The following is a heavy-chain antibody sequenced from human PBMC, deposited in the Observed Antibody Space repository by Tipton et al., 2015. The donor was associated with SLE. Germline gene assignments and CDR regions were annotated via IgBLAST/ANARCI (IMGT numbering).Heavy chain of an antibody. CDR3: ARDGPGTPIDY. J-gene: IGHJ4*02. CDR1: GFTFSTYW. V-gene: IGHV3-74*01. Sequence: GSLRLSCAASGFTFSTYWMNWVRQAPGKGLVWVSRIHTDGSSTNYADSVKGRFTISRDNAKNTLYLQMNSLRAEDTAVYYCARDGPGTPIDYWGQGTLVTVSS. D-gene: IGHD3-10*01. CDR2: IHTDGSST.